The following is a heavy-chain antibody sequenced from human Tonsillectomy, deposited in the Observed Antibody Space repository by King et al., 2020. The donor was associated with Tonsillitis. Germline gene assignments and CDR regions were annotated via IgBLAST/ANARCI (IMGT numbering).Heavy chain of an antibody. CDR3: ARDPAIAVAWYFDY. D-gene: IGHD6-19*01. CDR1: GFTFSSYA. CDR2: ISYDGSNK. V-gene: IGHV3-30-3*01. J-gene: IGHJ4*02. Sequence: VQLVESGGGVVQPGRSLRLSCAASGFTFSSYAMHWVRQAPGKGLEWVAVISYDGSNKYYADSVKGRFTISRDNSKNTLYLQMNSLRAEDTAVYYCARDPAIAVAWYFDYWGPGTLVTFSS.